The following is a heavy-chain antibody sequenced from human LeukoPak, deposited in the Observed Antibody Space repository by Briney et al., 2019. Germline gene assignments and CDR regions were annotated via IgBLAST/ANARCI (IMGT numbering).Heavy chain of an antibody. Sequence: PSETLSLTCTVSGGSISSDDYYWSWIRQPPGKGLEWIGYIYYSGSTYYNPSLKSRVTISVDTSKNQFSLKLSSVTAADTAVYYCARDSSGYYFDYWGQGTLVTVSS. D-gene: IGHD3-22*01. CDR3: ARDSSGYYFDY. CDR1: GGSISSDDYY. J-gene: IGHJ4*02. V-gene: IGHV4-30-4*01. CDR2: IYYSGST.